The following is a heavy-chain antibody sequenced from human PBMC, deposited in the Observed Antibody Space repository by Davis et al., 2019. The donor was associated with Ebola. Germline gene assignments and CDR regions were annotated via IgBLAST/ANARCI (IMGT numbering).Heavy chain of an antibody. D-gene: IGHD3-3*01. CDR3: DSPPYSDFWSGDYYYYDGMDV. V-gene: IGHV3-74*01. CDR1: GFTFRSYW. CDR2: INSDGIRT. J-gene: IGHJ6*02. Sequence: GESLKIPCAASGFTFRSYWLHWVRQAPGNGLVWVSRINSDGIRTSYADSVKGRLTIFRDNAKNTMYLKMNSLRAEDTDVYYCDSPPYSDFWSGDYYYYDGMDVWGQGTTVTVSS.